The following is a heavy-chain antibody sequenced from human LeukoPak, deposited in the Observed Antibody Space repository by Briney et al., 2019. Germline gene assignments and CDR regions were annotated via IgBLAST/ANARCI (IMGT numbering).Heavy chain of an antibody. D-gene: IGHD3-3*01. CDR2: ISSSGSTI. J-gene: IGHJ4*02. V-gene: IGHV3-48*03. CDR3: ARDERLLSFLK. Sequence: GGSLRLSCAASGFTFSSYEMNWVRQAPGKGLEWVSYISSSGSTIYYADSVKGRFTISRDNSKNTLYLQMNSLRAEDTAIYYCARDERLLSFLKWGQGTLVTVSS. CDR1: GFTFSSYE.